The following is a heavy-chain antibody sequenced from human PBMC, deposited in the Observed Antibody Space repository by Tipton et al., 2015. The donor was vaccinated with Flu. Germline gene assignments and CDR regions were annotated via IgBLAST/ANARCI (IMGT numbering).Heavy chain of an antibody. CDR1: GFTFSSYG. D-gene: IGHD5-18*01. CDR2: IWYDGSNK. V-gene: IGHV3-33*01. CDR3: ARDSEDTAMAGCSYGMDV. Sequence: SLRLSCAASGFTFSSYGMHWVRQAPGKGLEWVAVIWYDGSNKYYADSVKGRFTISRDNSKNTLYLQMNSLRAEDTAVYYCARDSEDTAMAGCSYGMDVWGQGTTVTVSS. J-gene: IGHJ6*02.